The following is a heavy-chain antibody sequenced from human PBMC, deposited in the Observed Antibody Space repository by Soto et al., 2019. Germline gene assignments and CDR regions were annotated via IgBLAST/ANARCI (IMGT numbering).Heavy chain of an antibody. CDR3: TTEAHSGSYYEDAFDI. D-gene: IGHD1-26*01. CDR1: GFTFSNAW. Sequence: PGGSLRLSCAASGFTFSNAWMSWVRQAPGKGLEWVGRIKSKTDGGTTDYAAPVKGRFTISRDDSKNTLYLQMNSLKTEDTAVYYCTTEAHSGSYYEDAFDIWGQGTMVTVSS. CDR2: IKSKTDGGTT. V-gene: IGHV3-15*01. J-gene: IGHJ3*02.